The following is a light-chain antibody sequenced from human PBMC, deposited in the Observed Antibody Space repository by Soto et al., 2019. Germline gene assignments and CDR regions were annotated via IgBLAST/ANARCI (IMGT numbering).Light chain of an antibody. V-gene: IGKV1-39*01. Sequence: DIQMTQSPSSLSASVGDRVTITCRASQDITNYLAWFQLKPGKAPNLLIYDISTLQSGVPSRFSGSGSGTDFTLTISSLQHEDFATYYCQQSYYNPTFGQGTKVDIK. CDR2: DIS. CDR3: QQSYYNPT. CDR1: QDITNY. J-gene: IGKJ1*01.